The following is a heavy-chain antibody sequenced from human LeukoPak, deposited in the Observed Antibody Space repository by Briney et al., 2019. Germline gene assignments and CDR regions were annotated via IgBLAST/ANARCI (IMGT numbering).Heavy chain of an antibody. CDR2: IIPILGIA. CDR3: ATQHDSSGYYYFDY. CDR1: GGTFSSYA. D-gene: IGHD3-22*01. Sequence: SVKVSRKASGGTFSSYAISWVRQAPGQGLEWMGRIIPILGIANYAQKFQGRVTITADKSTSTAYMELSSLRSEDTAVYYCATQHDSSGYYYFDYWGQGTLVTVSS. V-gene: IGHV1-69*04. J-gene: IGHJ4*02.